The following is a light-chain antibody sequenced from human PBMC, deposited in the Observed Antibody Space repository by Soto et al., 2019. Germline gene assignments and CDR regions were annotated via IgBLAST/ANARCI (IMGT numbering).Light chain of an antibody. J-gene: IGLJ2*01. V-gene: IGLV2-14*01. CDR1: SSDVGGYDY. CDR2: EVS. CDR3: GSKAGSDKHVV. Sequence: QSALTQPASVSGSPGQSITLSCTGTSSDVGGYDYVSWYQQHPGKAPKLIISEVSNRPSGVSNRFSGSKSGNTASLTISGLQAEDEADYYCGSKAGSDKHVVFGGGTKLTVL.